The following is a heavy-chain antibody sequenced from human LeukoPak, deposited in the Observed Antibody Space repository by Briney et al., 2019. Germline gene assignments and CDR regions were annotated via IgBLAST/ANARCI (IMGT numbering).Heavy chain of an antibody. CDR3: ARELRGYYGVHDAFDI. CDR1: GLTFSDHW. D-gene: IGHD3-3*01. V-gene: IGHV3-7*01. J-gene: IGHJ3*02. Sequence: GGSLRLSCAASGLTFSDHWMGWVRQAPGKGLEWVANINQGGSGQFYVDSVKGRFIISRDNTENSLYLQMNSLRAEDTAVYYCARELRGYYGVHDAFDIWGQGTMVTVSS. CDR2: INQGGSGQ.